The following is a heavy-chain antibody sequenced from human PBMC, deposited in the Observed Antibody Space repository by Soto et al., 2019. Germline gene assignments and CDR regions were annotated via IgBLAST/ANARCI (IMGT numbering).Heavy chain of an antibody. CDR3: AKAGGGVVIIPLDY. Sequence: EVQLLESGGGLVQPGGSLRLSCAASGFTFSSYAMSWVRQAPGKGLEWVSAISGSGGSTSYADSVKGRFTISRDNSKNTLYLQMNSLRAEDTAVYYCAKAGGGVVIIPLDYWGQGTLVTVSS. D-gene: IGHD3-3*01. J-gene: IGHJ4*02. CDR1: GFTFSSYA. V-gene: IGHV3-23*01. CDR2: ISGSGGST.